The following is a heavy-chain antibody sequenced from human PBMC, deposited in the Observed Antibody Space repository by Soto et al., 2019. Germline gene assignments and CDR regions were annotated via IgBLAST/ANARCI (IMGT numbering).Heavy chain of an antibody. V-gene: IGHV3-23*01. CDR2: ISGDGIST. D-gene: IGHD4-17*01. J-gene: IGHJ6*02. CDR3: AREVWRTVTTDAGDHYHYDGMDV. Sequence: EVQLLESGGALNHLGGSRKPSFAVPGFPLSTFPVHWAARVQGKGLGGASGISGDGISTNYTDSVKGRFPISRDNSKNTLYLQMNSLTVEDTAVYFCAREVWRTVTTDAGDHYHYDGMDVWGQGTTVTVSS. CDR1: GFPLSTFP.